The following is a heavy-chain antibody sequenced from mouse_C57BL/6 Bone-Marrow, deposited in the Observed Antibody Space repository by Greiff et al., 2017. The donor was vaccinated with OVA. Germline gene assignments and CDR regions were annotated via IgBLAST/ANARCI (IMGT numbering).Heavy chain of an antibody. Sequence: EVKLVESGGGLVQPGGSLKLSCAASGFTFSDYYMYWVRQTPEKRLEWVAYISNGGGSTYYPDTVKGRFTIARDNAKNTLDLHMSRLKSEDTAMYYCARGGAMDYWGQGTSVTVSS. V-gene: IGHV5-12*01. J-gene: IGHJ4*01. CDR2: ISNGGGST. CDR3: ARGGAMDY. CDR1: GFTFSDYY.